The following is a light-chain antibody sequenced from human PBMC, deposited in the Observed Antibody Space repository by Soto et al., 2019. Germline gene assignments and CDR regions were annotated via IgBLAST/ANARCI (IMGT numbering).Light chain of an antibody. Sequence: QSALTQPASVSGSPGQSITISCTGTSSDVGSYNLVSWYQQHPGKAPKLMIYEDSKRPSGVSNRFSGSKSGNTASLTISGLQAEDEADYHCCSYAGSSTLVFGGGTQLTVL. CDR1: SSDVGSYNL. CDR3: CSYAGSSTLV. J-gene: IGLJ3*02. CDR2: EDS. V-gene: IGLV2-23*01.